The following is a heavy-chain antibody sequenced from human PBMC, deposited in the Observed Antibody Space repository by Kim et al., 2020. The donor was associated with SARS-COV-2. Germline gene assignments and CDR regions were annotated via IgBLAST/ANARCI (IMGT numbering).Heavy chain of an antibody. J-gene: IGHJ4*02. Sequence: GGSLRLSCAASGFTFSSYEMNWVRQAPGKGLEWVSYISSSGSTIYYADSVKGRFTISRDNAKNSLYLQMNSLRAEDTAVYYCARGRIRGYSYGPYYFDYWGQGTLVTVSS. CDR2: ISSSGSTI. CDR1: GFTFSSYE. CDR3: ARGRIRGYSYGPYYFDY. D-gene: IGHD5-18*01. V-gene: IGHV3-48*03.